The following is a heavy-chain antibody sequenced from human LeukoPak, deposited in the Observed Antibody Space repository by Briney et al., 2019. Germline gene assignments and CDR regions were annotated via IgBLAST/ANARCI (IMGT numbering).Heavy chain of an antibody. D-gene: IGHD3-10*01. V-gene: IGHV3-21*01. Sequence: GGSLRLSCVASGFTFNSYTMNWVRQAPGRGLEWVSSISSRNTYIYYADSVKGRFTISRDNAKNSLYLQMNSLRAEDTAVYYCARDLGSGTSYNALDYWGQGTLVTVSS. CDR2: ISSRNTYI. J-gene: IGHJ4*02. CDR3: ARDLGSGTSYNALDY. CDR1: GFTFNSYT.